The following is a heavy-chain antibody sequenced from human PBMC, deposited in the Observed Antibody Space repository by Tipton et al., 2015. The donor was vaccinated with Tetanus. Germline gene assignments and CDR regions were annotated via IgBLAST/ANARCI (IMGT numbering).Heavy chain of an antibody. V-gene: IGHV4-34*01. CDR1: GGSFSGYY. D-gene: IGHD3-10*01. CDR3: ARVQDSNYYGSGKGYFDY. Sequence: TLSLTCAVYGGSFSGYYWSWIRQPPGKGLEWIGEINHSGSTNYNPSLKSRVTISVDTSKNQFSLKLSSVTAADTAVYYCARVQDSNYYGSGKGYFDYWGQGTLVTVSS. J-gene: IGHJ4*02. CDR2: INHSGST.